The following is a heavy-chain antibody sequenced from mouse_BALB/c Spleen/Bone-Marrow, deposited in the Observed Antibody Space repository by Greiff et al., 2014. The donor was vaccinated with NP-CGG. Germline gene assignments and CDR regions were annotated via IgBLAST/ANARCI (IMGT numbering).Heavy chain of an antibody. CDR2: INSNGGST. CDR3: ARDGYYVFYAMDY. V-gene: IGHV5-6-3*01. CDR1: GFTFSSYG. D-gene: IGHD2-3*01. Sequence: EVKLVESGGGLVQPGGSLKLSRAASGFTFSSYGMSWVRQTPDKRLELVATINSNGGSTYYPDSVKGRFTISRDNAKNTLYLQMSSLKSEDTAMYYCARDGYYVFYAMDYWGQGTSVTVSS. J-gene: IGHJ4*01.